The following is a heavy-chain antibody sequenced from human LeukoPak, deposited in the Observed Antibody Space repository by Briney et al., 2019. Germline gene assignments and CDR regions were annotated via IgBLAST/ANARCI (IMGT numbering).Heavy chain of an antibody. CDR3: ARQIYGDLYYFDY. J-gene: IGHJ4*02. V-gene: IGHV4-30-4*01. CDR2: IYYSGSS. CDR1: GGSISSGDYY. Sequence: SETLSLTCTVSGGSISSGDYYWSWIRQPPGRGLEWIGYIYYSGSSYYIPSLKSRVTMSVDTSKNQFSLRLSSVTAADTAVYYCARQIYGDLYYFDYWGQGTLVTVSS. D-gene: IGHD4-17*01.